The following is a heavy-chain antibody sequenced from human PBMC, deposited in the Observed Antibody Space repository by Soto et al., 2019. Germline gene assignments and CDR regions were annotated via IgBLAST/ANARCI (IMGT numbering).Heavy chain of an antibody. D-gene: IGHD6-13*01. V-gene: IGHV3-23*01. CDR2: ISGSGGST. J-gene: IGHJ4*02. Sequence: EMQLLESGGGLVQPGGSLRLSCAASGFTFSSFAMSWVRQAPGKGLDWVSAISGSGGSTYSADSVKGRFTISRDNSKHTLYRQMSSLRAEDTAVYYCARGFSAGKVSPPDFWGQGSLVTLSS. CDR3: ARGFSAGKVSPPDF. CDR1: GFTFSSFA.